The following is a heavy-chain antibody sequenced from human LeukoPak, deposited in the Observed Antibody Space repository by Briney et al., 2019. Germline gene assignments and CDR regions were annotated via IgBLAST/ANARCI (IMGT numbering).Heavy chain of an antibody. Sequence: KPSETLSLTCTVSGGSISSYYWSWIRQPPGKGLEWIGYIYYSGSTNYNPSLTSRVTISVDTSKNQFSLKLSSVTAADTAVYYCARNSLGSSDAFDIWGQGTMVTVSS. CDR2: IYYSGST. D-gene: IGHD3-16*01. V-gene: IGHV4-59*01. CDR1: GGSISSYY. CDR3: ARNSLGSSDAFDI. J-gene: IGHJ3*02.